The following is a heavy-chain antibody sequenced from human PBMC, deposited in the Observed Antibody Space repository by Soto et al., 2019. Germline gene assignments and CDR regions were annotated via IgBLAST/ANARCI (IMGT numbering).Heavy chain of an antibody. CDR1: GGTFSSYA. Sequence: ASVKVSCKASGGTFSSYAISWVLQAPGQGLEWMGGIIPIFGTANYAQKFQGRVTITADESTSTAYMELSSLRSEDTAVYYCARARLWELLTDGNEYFQHWGQGTLVTVSS. CDR3: ARARLWELLTDGNEYFQH. J-gene: IGHJ1*01. V-gene: IGHV1-69*13. CDR2: IIPIFGTA. D-gene: IGHD1-26*01.